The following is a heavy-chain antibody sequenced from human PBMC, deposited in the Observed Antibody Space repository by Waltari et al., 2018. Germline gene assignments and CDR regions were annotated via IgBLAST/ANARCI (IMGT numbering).Heavy chain of an antibody. J-gene: IGHJ3*01. CDR3: ARGYWENSFDL. V-gene: IGHV3-48*02. D-gene: IGHD2-21*01. CDR2: IVVDGSPI. Sequence: LESGGGLTEPGASLRLSCEASGFKSRGFSMVWVRQVPGKGPEWVAFIVVDGSPIYYADSVRGRFTISRDNAKNVVHLQMNTLRHEDTAVYYCARGYWENSFDLWGPGTTVTVSS. CDR1: GFKSRGFS.